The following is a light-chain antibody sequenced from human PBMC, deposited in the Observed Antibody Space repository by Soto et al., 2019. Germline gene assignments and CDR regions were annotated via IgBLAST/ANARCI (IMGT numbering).Light chain of an antibody. CDR2: DAS. CDR3: HQYNSYWT. CDR1: QSISSW. Sequence: DLQMTQSPSTLSAYVGDRVTITCRASQSISSWLAWYQQKPGKAPTLLIYDASSLESGVPSRFSGSGSGTEFTLTISSLQPDDVATYYCHQYNSYWTFGQGTKVEIK. V-gene: IGKV1-5*01. J-gene: IGKJ1*01.